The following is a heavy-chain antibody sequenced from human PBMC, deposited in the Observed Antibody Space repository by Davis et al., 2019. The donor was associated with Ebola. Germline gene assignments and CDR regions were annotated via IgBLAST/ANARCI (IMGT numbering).Heavy chain of an antibody. CDR1: GGSISSYY. CDR3: ARDLRDIVGATPWFDP. D-gene: IGHD1-26*01. J-gene: IGHJ5*02. V-gene: IGHV4-59*01. CDR2: IYYSGST. Sequence: PSETLSLTCTVSGGSISSYYWSWIRQPPGKGLEWIGYIYYSGSTNYNPSLKSRVTISVDTSKNQFSLKLSSVTAADTAVYYCARDLRDIVGATPWFDPWGQGTLVTVSS.